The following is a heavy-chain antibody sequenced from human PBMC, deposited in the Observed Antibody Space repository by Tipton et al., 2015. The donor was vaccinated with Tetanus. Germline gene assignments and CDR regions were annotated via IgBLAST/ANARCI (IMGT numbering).Heavy chain of an antibody. CDR3: AKSLYGGTDY. V-gene: IGHV3-33*06. J-gene: IGHJ4*02. D-gene: IGHD2-2*02. CDR2: IWYDGSNK. CDR1: GFTFRSYG. Sequence: SLRLSCAASGFTFRSYGMHWVRQAPGKGLEWVALIWYDGSNKNYADSVKGRFTISRDNSKNTLYLQMNSLRAEDTAVYYCAKSLYGGTDYWGQGTLVTVSS.